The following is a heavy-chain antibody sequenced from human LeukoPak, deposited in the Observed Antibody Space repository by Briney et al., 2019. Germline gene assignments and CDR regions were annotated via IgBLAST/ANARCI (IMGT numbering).Heavy chain of an antibody. CDR1: GFTFSSYS. Sequence: GGSLRLSCAASGFTFSSYSMNWVRQAPGKGLEWVSYISSSSSTIYYADSVKGRFTISRDNAKNSLYLQMNSLRDEDTAVYYCASNMRYFDWRGAFDIWGQGTMVTVSS. V-gene: IGHV3-48*02. CDR3: ASNMRYFDWRGAFDI. D-gene: IGHD3-9*01. J-gene: IGHJ3*02. CDR2: ISSSSSTI.